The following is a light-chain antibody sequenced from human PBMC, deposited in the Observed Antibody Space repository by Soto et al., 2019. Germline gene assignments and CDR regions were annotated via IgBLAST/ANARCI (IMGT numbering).Light chain of an antibody. J-gene: IGLJ3*02. CDR3: SSYTSSSTHWV. CDR1: SSDVGGYNY. Sequence: QSALTQPASLSGSPGQSITISCTGTSSDVGGYNYVSWYQKHPGKAPKLMIYEVSNRPSGVSNRFSGSKSGNTASLTIYGLQAEDEADYYCSSYTSSSTHWVFGGGTKLTVL. V-gene: IGLV2-14*01. CDR2: EVS.